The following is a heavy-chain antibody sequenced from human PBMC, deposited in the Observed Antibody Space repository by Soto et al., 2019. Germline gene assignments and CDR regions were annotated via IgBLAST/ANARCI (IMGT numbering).Heavy chain of an antibody. V-gene: IGHV1-69*13. J-gene: IGHJ5*02. Sequence: SVKVSFKASGGTFSSYAISWLRQAPGQGLEWMGGIIPIFGTANYAQKFQGRVTITADESTSTAYMELSSLRSEDTAVYYCCRGLERRVNWVDPGGQGTLVTVS. CDR3: CRGLERRVNWVDP. D-gene: IGHD1-1*01. CDR1: GGTFSSYA. CDR2: IIPIFGTA.